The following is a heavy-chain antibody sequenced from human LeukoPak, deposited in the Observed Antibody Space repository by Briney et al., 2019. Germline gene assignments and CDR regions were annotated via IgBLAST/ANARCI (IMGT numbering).Heavy chain of an antibody. D-gene: IGHD3-10*01. J-gene: IGHJ4*02. CDR2: ISYDGSNK. CDR3: AKDHHGSGSYYIDN. V-gene: IGHV3-30*18. CDR1: GFTISNYG. Sequence: PGRSLRLSCAASGFTISNYGMHWVRQAPGKGLEGVAVISYDGSNKYYVDSVKGRFTISRDNSKNTLYVQMNSLRAEDTAVYYCAKDHHGSGSYYIDNWGQGTLVIVSS.